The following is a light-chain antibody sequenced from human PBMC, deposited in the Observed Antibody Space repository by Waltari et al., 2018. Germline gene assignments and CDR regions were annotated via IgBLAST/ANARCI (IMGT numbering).Light chain of an antibody. CDR3: SSYAGSSKGV. CDR1: SSDVGNYKR. J-gene: IGLJ2*01. V-gene: IGLV2-23*02. CDR2: AVS. Sequence: QSALTQPASVSGSPGQSITISCTGTSSDVGNYKRVSWYQQHPGKAPKLMIYAVSKPASGVSDRLSGSKSGDMASLTISGLQPEDEAEYFCSSYAGSSKGVFGGGTKVTVL.